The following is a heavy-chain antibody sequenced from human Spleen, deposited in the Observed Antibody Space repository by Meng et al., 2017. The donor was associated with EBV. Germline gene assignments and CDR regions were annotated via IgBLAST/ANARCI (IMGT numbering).Heavy chain of an antibody. CDR2: LIPMLGAP. D-gene: IGHD3-10*01. J-gene: IGHJ4*02. CDR1: GGTFNSDA. CDR3: ASESGRGYTPDY. Sequence: VELLQGGAVVKKPGSWSKVSCKTSGGTFNSDAISWVRQAPGQGLEWMGGLIPMLGAPNYAQKFQDRVTIVADKSTSIHYMELSSLRSDDTAMYYCASESGRGYTPDYWGRGTLVTVSS. V-gene: IGHV1-69*06.